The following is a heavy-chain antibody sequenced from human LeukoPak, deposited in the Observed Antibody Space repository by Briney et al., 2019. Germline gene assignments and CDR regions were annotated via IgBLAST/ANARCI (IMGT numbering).Heavy chain of an antibody. D-gene: IGHD6-19*01. J-gene: IGHJ4*02. CDR1: GFTFSSYA. CDR2: ISYDGSNK. CDR3: ARAPHSSRITVASKLYYFDY. V-gene: IGHV3-30-3*01. Sequence: PGGSLRLSCAASGFTFSSYAMHWVRQAPGKGLEWVAVISYDGSNKYYADSVKGRFTISRDNSKNTLYLQMNSLRAEDTAVYYCARAPHSSRITVASKLYYFDYWGQGTLVTVSS.